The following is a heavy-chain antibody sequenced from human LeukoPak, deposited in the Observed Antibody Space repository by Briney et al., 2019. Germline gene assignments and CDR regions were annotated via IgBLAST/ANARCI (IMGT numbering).Heavy chain of an antibody. CDR1: GFTFSNAW. CDR3: ARDSGVN. CDR2: IYSGGST. J-gene: IGHJ4*02. V-gene: IGHV3-66*01. Sequence: PGGSLRLSCVASGFTFSNAWMGWVRQAPGKGLEWVSVIYSGGSTYYADSVRGRFTISRDNSKNTLYLQMNSLRAEDTAVYYCARDSGVNWGQGTLVTVSS. D-gene: IGHD2-8*01.